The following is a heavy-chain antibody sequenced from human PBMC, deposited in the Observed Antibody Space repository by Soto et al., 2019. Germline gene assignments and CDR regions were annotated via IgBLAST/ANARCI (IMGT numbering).Heavy chain of an antibody. V-gene: IGHV3-66*01. CDR1: GFTVSNNY. CDR2: IYSGGST. CDR3: ARGYRIVDIDY. J-gene: IGHJ4*02. Sequence: GGSLRLSCAASGFTVSNNYMSWVRQAPGKGLEWVSIIYSGGSTYYADSVKGRFTISRDNSKNTLYLQMNSLRAEDTAVYYCARGYRIVDIDYWGQGTLVTVSS. D-gene: IGHD5-12*01.